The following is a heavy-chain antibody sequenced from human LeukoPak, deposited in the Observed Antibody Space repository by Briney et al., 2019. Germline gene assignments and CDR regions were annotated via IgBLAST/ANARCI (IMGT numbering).Heavy chain of an antibody. CDR3: ATWFRRQSVNWSDS. D-gene: IGHD3-10*01. Sequence: GESLKTSFKGSGYSFTGYWIGRVRQMPGKGLEWMGIIYPGDSYTRYSPSFQGQVTISADKSISTAYLPWSSLKASDTAMYYCATWFRRQSVNWSDSWGQGTLVTVSS. J-gene: IGHJ5*01. CDR1: GYSFTGYW. CDR2: IYPGDSYT. V-gene: IGHV5-51*01.